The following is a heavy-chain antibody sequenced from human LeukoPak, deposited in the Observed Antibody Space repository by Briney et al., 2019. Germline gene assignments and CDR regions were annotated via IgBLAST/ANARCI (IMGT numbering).Heavy chain of an antibody. CDR1: GGSISSGGYY. Sequence: PSETLSLTCTVSGGSISSGGYYWSWIRQHPGKGLEWIGYIYYSGSTYYNPSLKSRVTISVDTSKNQFSLKLSSVTAADTAVYYCARDHGAGQYDSSGLDYWGQGTLVTVSS. D-gene: IGHD3-22*01. J-gene: IGHJ4*02. V-gene: IGHV4-31*03. CDR3: ARDHGAGQYDSSGLDY. CDR2: IYYSGST.